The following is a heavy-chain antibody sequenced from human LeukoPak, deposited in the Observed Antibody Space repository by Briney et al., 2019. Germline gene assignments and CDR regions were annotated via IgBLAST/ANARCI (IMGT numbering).Heavy chain of an antibody. CDR2: IWYDGSNK. D-gene: IGHD5-18*01. CDR1: GFTFSSHG. CDR3: AMWIQVWKFDY. J-gene: IGHJ4*02. V-gene: IGHV3-33*01. Sequence: PGGSLRLSCAASGFTFSSHGMHWVRQAPGKGLEWVAVIWYDGSNKYYADSVKGRFTISRDNSKNTLYLQMNSLRAEDTAVYYCAMWIQVWKFDYWGQGTLVTVSS.